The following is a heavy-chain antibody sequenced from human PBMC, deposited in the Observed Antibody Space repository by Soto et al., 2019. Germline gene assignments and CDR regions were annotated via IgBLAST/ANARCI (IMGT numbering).Heavy chain of an antibody. V-gene: IGHV3-33*06. D-gene: IGHD3-22*01. CDR1: GFTFSSYG. J-gene: IGHJ4*02. Sequence: GGSLRLSCVASGFTFSSYGMHWARQAPGKGLEWVAVIWYDGSNKYYADSVKGRFTISRDNSKNTLYLQMNSLRAGDTAVYYCAKVLHYYDSSGSPAQSDYWGQGTLVAVSS. CDR2: IWYDGSNK. CDR3: AKVLHYYDSSGSPAQSDY.